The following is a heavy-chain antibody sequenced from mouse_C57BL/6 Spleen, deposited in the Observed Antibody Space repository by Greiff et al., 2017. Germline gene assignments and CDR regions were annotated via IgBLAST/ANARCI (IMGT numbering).Heavy chain of an antibody. CDR3: ARTNWDYAMDY. V-gene: IGHV5-17*01. D-gene: IGHD4-1*01. Sequence: EVMLVESGGGLVKPGGSLKLSCAASGFPFSDYGMHWVRPAPEKGLEWVAYISSGSSTIYYADTVKGRFTISRDNAKTTLFLQLTSLRSEDTAMYYCARTNWDYAMDYWGQGTSVTVYS. CDR1: GFPFSDYG. J-gene: IGHJ4*01. CDR2: ISSGSSTI.